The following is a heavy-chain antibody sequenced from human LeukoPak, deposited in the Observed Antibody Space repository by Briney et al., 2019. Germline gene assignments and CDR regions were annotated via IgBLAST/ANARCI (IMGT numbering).Heavy chain of an antibody. V-gene: IGHV4-34*01. CDR2: INHSGST. CDR1: GGSFSGYY. J-gene: IGHJ4*02. CDR3: ARMRADSSGYYYFDY. Sequence: SETLSLSCAVYGGSFSGYYWSWIRQPPGKGLEWIGEINHSGSTNYNPSLKSRVTISVDTSKKQFSLKLSSVTAADTAVYYCARMRADSSGYYYFDYWGQGTLVTVSS. D-gene: IGHD3-22*01.